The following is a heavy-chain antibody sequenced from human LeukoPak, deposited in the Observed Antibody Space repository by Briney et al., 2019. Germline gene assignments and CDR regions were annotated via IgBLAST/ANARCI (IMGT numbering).Heavy chain of an antibody. Sequence: SETLSLTCTVSGGSISGYYWSWIRQPPGKGLEWIGYIYYSGRTNYNPPLKGRVTISVDTSKNQFSLKLSSVTAADTAVYYCARRTLFDYWGQGALVTVSS. J-gene: IGHJ4*02. CDR2: IYYSGRT. CDR1: GGSISGYY. CDR3: ARRTLFDY. V-gene: IGHV4-59*08.